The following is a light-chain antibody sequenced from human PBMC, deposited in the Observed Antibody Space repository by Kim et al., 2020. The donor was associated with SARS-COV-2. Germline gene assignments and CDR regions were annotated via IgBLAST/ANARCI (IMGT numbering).Light chain of an antibody. CDR1: SSNIGAGYD. J-gene: IGLJ3*02. CDR2: GNS. Sequence: QRVTISGTGSSSNIGAGYDGHWYQQLPGTAPKLLIYGNSNRPSGVPDRFSGSKSGTSASLAITGLQAEDEADYYCQSYDSSLSGSVFGGGTQLTVL. V-gene: IGLV1-40*01. CDR3: QSYDSSLSGSV.